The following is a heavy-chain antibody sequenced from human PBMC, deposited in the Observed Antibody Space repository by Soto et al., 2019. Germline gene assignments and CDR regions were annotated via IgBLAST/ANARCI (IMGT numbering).Heavy chain of an antibody. CDR3: ANGAITARRFDY. Sequence: EVQLLESGGGLVQPGGSLRLSCAASGCTFSSHSMSWVRQAPGKELEWVSSISSSGVDIFYADSVKGRFSISRDNSKNTLYLQVNGLRAEDTAVYYCANGAITARRFDYWGQGTLVTVSS. CDR1: GCTFSSHS. V-gene: IGHV3-23*01. J-gene: IGHJ4*02. D-gene: IGHD6-6*01. CDR2: ISSSGVDI.